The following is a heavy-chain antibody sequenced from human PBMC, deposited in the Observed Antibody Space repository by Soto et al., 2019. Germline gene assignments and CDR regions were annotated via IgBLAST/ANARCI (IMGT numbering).Heavy chain of an antibody. CDR3: ARGSGSYLTSFDY. D-gene: IGHD1-26*01. J-gene: IGHJ4*02. CDR2: ISGSGGST. V-gene: IGHV3-23*01. Sequence: VQLQESGPGLVKPSQTLSLTCTVSGGSISSGGYYWSWIRQHPGKGLEWVSAISGSGGSTYYADSVKGRFTISRDNSKNTLYLQMNSLRAEDTAVYYCARGSGSYLTSFDYWGQGTLVTVSS. CDR1: GGSISSGGYY.